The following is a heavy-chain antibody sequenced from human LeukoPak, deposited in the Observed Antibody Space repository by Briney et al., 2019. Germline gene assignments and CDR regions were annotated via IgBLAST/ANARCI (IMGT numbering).Heavy chain of an antibody. J-gene: IGHJ4*02. Sequence: GGSLRLSCAASGFTFSNSCMTWVRQAPGKGLEWVANIRQDGSEETYVDSVRGRFTISRDNAKNSLYLQMNTLRAEDTAMYYCARDRSISGVVTLDYWGQGALVTASS. CDR1: GFTFSNSC. D-gene: IGHD3-3*01. CDR2: IRQDGSEE. CDR3: ARDRSISGVVTLDY. V-gene: IGHV3-7*01.